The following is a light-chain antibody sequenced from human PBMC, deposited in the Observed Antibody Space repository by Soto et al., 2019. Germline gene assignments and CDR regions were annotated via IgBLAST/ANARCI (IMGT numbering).Light chain of an antibody. V-gene: IGKV3-20*01. Sequence: TQGPSPLCLFLLRSAFLSCRASQSVSNNYLAWYQQKPGQAPRLLIYGASNRATGIPDRFSGSGSGTDFTLTISRLEPEDFAVYYCQQYGSSGTFGQGTKVDIK. CDR2: GAS. CDR1: QSVSNNY. J-gene: IGKJ1*01. CDR3: QQYGSSGT.